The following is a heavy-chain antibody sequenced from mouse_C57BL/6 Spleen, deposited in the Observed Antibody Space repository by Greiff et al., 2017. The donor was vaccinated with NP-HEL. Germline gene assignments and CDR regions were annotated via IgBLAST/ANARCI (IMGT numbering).Heavy chain of an antibody. CDR3: VLWGAGAMDY. CDR1: GYTFTSYW. V-gene: IGHV1-52*01. J-gene: IGHJ4*01. Sequence: QVQLKESGAELVRPGSSVKLSCKASGYTFTSYWMHWVKQRPIQGLEWIGNIDPSDSETHYNQKFKDKATLTVDKSSSTAYMQLSSLTSEDSAVYYCVLWGAGAMDYWGQGTSVTVSS. CDR2: IDPSDSET.